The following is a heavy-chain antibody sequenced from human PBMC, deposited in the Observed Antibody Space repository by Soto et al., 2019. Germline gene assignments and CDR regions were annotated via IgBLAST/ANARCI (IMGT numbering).Heavy chain of an antibody. CDR3: ARVAHCSSTSCYFRTYYYYGMDV. Sequence: PGGSLRLSCSASGFTFSSYEMNWVRQAPGRGLEWFSYISSSGSTIYYADSVKGRFTISRDNAKNSLYLQMNSLRAEDTAVYYCARVAHCSSTSCYFRTYYYYGMDVWGQGTTVTVSS. D-gene: IGHD2-2*01. V-gene: IGHV3-48*03. CDR2: ISSSGSTI. J-gene: IGHJ6*02. CDR1: GFTFSSYE.